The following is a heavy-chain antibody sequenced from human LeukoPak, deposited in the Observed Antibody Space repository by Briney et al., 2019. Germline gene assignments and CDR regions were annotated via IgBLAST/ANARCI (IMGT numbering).Heavy chain of an antibody. CDR3: ARADSTSGWGYYYYGMDV. V-gene: IGHV3-30-3*01. Sequence: GGSLRLSCAASGFTFSSYAMLWLRQAPGKGLEWVAVISYDGSNKYYADYVKGRFTISRDNSKNTLYLQMNSLRAEDTAVYYCARADSTSGWGYYYYGMDVWGQGATVTVSS. CDR1: GFTFSSYA. CDR2: ISYDGSNK. D-gene: IGHD2-2*01. J-gene: IGHJ6*02.